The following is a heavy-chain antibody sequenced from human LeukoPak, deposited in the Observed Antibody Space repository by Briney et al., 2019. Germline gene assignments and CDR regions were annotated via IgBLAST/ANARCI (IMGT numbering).Heavy chain of an antibody. CDR2: ISGSGPST. J-gene: IGHJ4*02. V-gene: IGHV3-23*01. CDR1: GFIFQIYA. D-gene: IGHD3-22*01. CDR3: ARLPTFYYDSSHYHYDY. Sequence: GGSLRLSCAASGFIFQIYAMSWVRQAPGKGLEWASSISGSGPSTDYADSVKGRFTISRDKAKNMLYLQMNSLRAEDTAVYYCARLPTFYYDSSHYHYDYWGQGTLVTVSS.